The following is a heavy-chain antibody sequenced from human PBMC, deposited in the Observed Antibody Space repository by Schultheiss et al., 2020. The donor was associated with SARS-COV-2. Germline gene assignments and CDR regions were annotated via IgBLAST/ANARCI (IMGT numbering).Heavy chain of an antibody. D-gene: IGHD1-26*01. Sequence: GESLKISCAASGFTFSSYSMNWVRQAPGKGLEWVSYISSSSSTIYYADSVKGRFTISRDKAKNSLYLQMNSLRAEDTAVYYCAKSKGAYYYYYMDVWGKGTTVTVSS. CDR1: GFTFSSYS. V-gene: IGHV3-48*01. J-gene: IGHJ6*03. CDR3: AKSKGAYYYYYMDV. CDR2: ISSSSSTI.